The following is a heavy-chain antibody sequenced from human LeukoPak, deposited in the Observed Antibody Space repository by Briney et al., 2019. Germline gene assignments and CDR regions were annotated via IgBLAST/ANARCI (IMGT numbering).Heavy chain of an antibody. J-gene: IGHJ4*02. CDR2: ISDSGGST. V-gene: IGHV3-23*01. CDR1: GFTLSSYA. Sequence: GGSLRLSCTASGFTLSSYAMTWVRQAPGKGLDWVSTISDSGGSTFYADSVKGRFTISRDNSRNIVFLQINSLRAEDTAMYYCTGLYGGSYAYWGQGTLVTVSS. CDR3: TGLYGGSYAY. D-gene: IGHD1-26*01.